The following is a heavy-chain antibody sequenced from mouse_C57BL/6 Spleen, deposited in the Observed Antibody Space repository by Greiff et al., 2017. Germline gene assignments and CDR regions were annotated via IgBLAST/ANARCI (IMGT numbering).Heavy chain of an antibody. J-gene: IGHJ4*01. CDR1: GFNIKDYY. Sequence: VQLQQSGAELVKPGASVKLSCTASGFNIKDYYMHWVKQRTEQGLEWIGRIDPEDGVTKYAPKFQGKATITADTSSNTAYLQLSSLTSEDTAVYYCARYSNYAMDYWGQGTSVTVSS. CDR3: ARYSNYAMDY. CDR2: IDPEDGVT. V-gene: IGHV14-2*01.